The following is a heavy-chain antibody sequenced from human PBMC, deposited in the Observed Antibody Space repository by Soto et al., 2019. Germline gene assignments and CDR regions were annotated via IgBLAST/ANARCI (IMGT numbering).Heavy chain of an antibody. CDR1: GASLRSGSYY. Sequence: SETLSLTCTVSGASLRSGSYYRSWIRQPPGKGLEWIGYISHSGRTNYDPSLKSRLTMSVDTSQNQFSLQLNSVAAADTAVYYCSYGSSFDYWGQGTLVTVSS. V-gene: IGHV4-61*01. CDR2: ISHSGRT. D-gene: IGHD3-10*01. CDR3: SYGSSFDY. J-gene: IGHJ4*02.